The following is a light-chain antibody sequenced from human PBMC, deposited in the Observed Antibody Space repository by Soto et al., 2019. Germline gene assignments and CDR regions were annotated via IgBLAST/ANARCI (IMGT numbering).Light chain of an antibody. J-gene: IGKJ4*01. CDR2: ATS. CDR1: QGIGNY. CDR3: QKYNSAPFT. V-gene: IGKV1-27*01. Sequence: DIQMTQSPSSLSASVGDRVTITCRASQGIGNYLAWYQQKPGKVPKLLIYATSTLQSGVPSRFSGSGSGTDFTRTISSLQPEDVAIYYYQKYNSAPFTFGGGTKVEIK.